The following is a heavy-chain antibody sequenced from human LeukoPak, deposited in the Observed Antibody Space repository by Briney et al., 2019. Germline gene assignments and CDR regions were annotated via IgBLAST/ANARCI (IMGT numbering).Heavy chain of an antibody. CDR3: AKDAGSAFDWFAPTALYYFDY. CDR1: GFNFNVYS. J-gene: IGHJ4*02. CDR2: ISGSGGST. V-gene: IGHV3-23*01. D-gene: IGHD3-9*01. Sequence: PGGSLRLSRAASGFNFNVYSINQVRQAPRKGLEWVSGISGSGGSTYYADSVKGWFTISRDNSKNSLYLQINSLRAEDTAVYYCAKDAGSAFDWFAPTALYYFDYWGQGTLVTVSS.